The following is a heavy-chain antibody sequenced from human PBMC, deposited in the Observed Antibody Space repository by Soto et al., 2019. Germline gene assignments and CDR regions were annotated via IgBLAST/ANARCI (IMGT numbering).Heavy chain of an antibody. V-gene: IGHV1-18*01. J-gene: IGHJ5*02. CDR1: GYTFTSYG. D-gene: IGHD4-17*01. Sequence: QVPLVQSGAEVKKPGASVKVSCKASGYTFTSYGISWVRQAPGQGLEWMGWISAYNGNTNYAQKLQGSVTMTTDTSTSTAYMELRSLRSDGTAVDYCARGTATVTTRYNWFVPWGQGTLVTVSS. CDR3: ARGTATVTTRYNWFVP. CDR2: ISAYNGNT.